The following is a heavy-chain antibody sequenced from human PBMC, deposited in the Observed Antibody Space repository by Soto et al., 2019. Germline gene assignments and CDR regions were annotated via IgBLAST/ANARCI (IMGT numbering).Heavy chain of an antibody. CDR2: MNPNSGNT. D-gene: IGHD5-12*01. J-gene: IGHJ4*02. CDR3: ARALKIMSSYGYGY. V-gene: IGHV1-8*01. CDR1: GYTFTSYD. Sequence: ASVKVSCKASGYTFTSYDSNWVRQATGQGLEWMGWMNPNSGNTGYAQKFQGRVTMTRNTSISTAYMELSSLRSEDTAVYYCARALKIMSSYGYGYWGQGTLVTVSS.